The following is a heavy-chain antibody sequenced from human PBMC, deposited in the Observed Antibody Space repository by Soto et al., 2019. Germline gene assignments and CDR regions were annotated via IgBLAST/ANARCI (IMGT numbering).Heavy chain of an antibody. J-gene: IGHJ4*02. Sequence: GGSLRLSCAASGFTFSTYAMNWVRQAPGKGLEWVSEISGSGGSTYYADSVKGRFTVSRDNSKNTVYLQIDSLKVEDTAVYYCAKDEGHRPGWRNPYYFDHWGQGAPVTVSS. CDR1: GFTFSTYA. CDR2: ISGSGGST. D-gene: IGHD6-19*01. V-gene: IGHV3-23*01. CDR3: AKDEGHRPGWRNPYYFDH.